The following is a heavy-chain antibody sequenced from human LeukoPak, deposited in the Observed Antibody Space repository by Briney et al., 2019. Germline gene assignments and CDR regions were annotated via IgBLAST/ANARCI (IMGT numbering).Heavy chain of an antibody. D-gene: IGHD3-22*01. CDR2: ISGSGGTT. CDR3: ARYYYDSSGYFHYFDY. Sequence: GGSLRLSCAASGFTFTTYTMSWVRQAPGKGLAWVSAISGSGGTTYYADSVKGRFTISRDNSKNTLYLQMNSLRAEDAAVYYCARYYYDSSGYFHYFDYWGQGTLVTVSS. CDR1: GFTFTTYT. J-gene: IGHJ4*02. V-gene: IGHV3-23*01.